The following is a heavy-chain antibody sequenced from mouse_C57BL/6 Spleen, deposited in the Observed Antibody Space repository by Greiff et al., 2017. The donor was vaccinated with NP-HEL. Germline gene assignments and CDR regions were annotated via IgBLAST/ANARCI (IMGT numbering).Heavy chain of an antibody. Sequence: VQLQQSGAELVRPGASVTLSCKASGYTFTDYEMHWVKQTPVHGLEWIGAIDPETGGTAYNQKFKGKAILTADKSSSTAYMELRSLTSEDSAVYYCTRGHYYGSRGGAMDYWGQGTSVTVSS. V-gene: IGHV1-15*01. CDR3: TRGHYYGSRGGAMDY. CDR1: GYTFTDYE. J-gene: IGHJ4*01. D-gene: IGHD1-1*01. CDR2: IDPETGGT.